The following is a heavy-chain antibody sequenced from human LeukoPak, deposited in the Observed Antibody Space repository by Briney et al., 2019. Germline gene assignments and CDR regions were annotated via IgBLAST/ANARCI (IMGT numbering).Heavy chain of an antibody. CDR2: IKQDGNEK. J-gene: IGHJ5*02. CDR3: ARRGSEYNWFDP. V-gene: IGHV3-7*01. Sequence: GGSLRLSCTASGFTFSSYWMSCVRQAPGNGGLEWMANIKQDGNEKYYVDSVKGRFTISRDNSKNSLYLQMNSLRVQNTAVYYCARRGSEYNWFDPWGQGTLVTVSS. D-gene: IGHD3-10*01. CDR1: GFTFSSYW.